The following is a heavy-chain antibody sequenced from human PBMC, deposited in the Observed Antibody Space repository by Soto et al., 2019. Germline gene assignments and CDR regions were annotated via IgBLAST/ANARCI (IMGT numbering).Heavy chain of an antibody. CDR3: ARDSLVVVAVNLTPFDP. J-gene: IGHJ5*02. CDR2: ISYDGSNK. D-gene: IGHD2-15*01. V-gene: IGHV3-30-3*01. CDR1: GFTFSSYA. Sequence: GGSLRLSCAASGFTFSSYAMHWVRQAPGKGLEWVAVISYDGSNKYYADSVKGRFTISRDNSKNTLYLQMNSLRAEDTAVYYCARDSLVVVAVNLTPFDPWGQGTLVTVSS.